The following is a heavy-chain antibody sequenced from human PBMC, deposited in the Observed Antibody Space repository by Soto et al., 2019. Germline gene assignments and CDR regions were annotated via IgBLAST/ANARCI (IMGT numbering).Heavy chain of an antibody. V-gene: IGHV4-59*01. CDR1: GGSISSYY. CDR2: IYYSGST. Sequence: SETLSLTCTVSGGSISSYYWSWIRQPPGKGLEWIGYIYYSGSTNYNPSLKSRVTISVDTSKNQFSLKLSSVTAADTAVYYCAREWDYGSGSYYIAFDIWGQGTMVTVSS. CDR3: AREWDYGSGSYYIAFDI. J-gene: IGHJ3*02. D-gene: IGHD3-10*01.